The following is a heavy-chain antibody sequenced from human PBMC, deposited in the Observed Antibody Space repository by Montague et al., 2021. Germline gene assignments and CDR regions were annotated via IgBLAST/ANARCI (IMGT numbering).Heavy chain of an antibody. CDR1: GGSISSSNYH. CDR3: ARLDIVLIYWGFDY. J-gene: IGHJ4*02. CDR2: ITYTGNN. V-gene: IGHV4-39*01. D-gene: IGHD2-8*01. Sequence: SETLSLTCIVFGGSISSSNYHWGWIRQPPGKGLEWIGSITYTGNNYYKPSLKSRVTMSVDTSRNQFSLKLTSVTAADTAVYYCARLDIVLIYWGFDYWGQGTLVTVSS.